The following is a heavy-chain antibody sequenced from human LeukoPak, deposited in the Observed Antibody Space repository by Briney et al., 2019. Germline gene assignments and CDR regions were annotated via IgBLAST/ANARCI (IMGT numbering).Heavy chain of an antibody. V-gene: IGHV5-51*01. Sequence: GASLKISCKGSGYSFTSYRIGWLRQMRGKGLEWMGIIYPSDSDTRYNPSFHGQVTISAAKSSSTAYLQWSSLKASDTAMYYCARHRGGYVTAEFDYWGQGTLVTVSS. D-gene: IGHD5-12*01. J-gene: IGHJ4*02. CDR1: GYSFTSYR. CDR3: ARHRGGYVTAEFDY. CDR2: IYPSDSDT.